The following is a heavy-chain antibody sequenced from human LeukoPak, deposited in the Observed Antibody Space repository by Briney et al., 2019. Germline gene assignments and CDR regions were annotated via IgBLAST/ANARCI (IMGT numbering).Heavy chain of an antibody. CDR2: ISWNSGSI. CDR1: GFTFDDYA. Sequence: PGRSLRLSCAASGFTFDDYAMHWVRQAPGKGLEWVSGISWNSGSIGYADSVKGRFTISRDNAKNSLYLQMNSLRAEDTALYYCAKGSGSYYRDYIDYWGQGTLVTVSS. CDR3: AKGSGSYYRDYIDY. D-gene: IGHD1-26*01. V-gene: IGHV3-9*01. J-gene: IGHJ4*02.